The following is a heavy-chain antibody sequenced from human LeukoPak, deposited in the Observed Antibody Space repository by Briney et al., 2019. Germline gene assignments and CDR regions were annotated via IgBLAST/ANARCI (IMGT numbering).Heavy chain of an antibody. CDR3: GRSGRYRPSDL. CDR1: GFTFSSYA. D-gene: IGHD1-26*01. V-gene: IGHV3-72*01. J-gene: IGHJ5*02. Sequence: GGSLRLSCAASGFTFSSYAMSWVRQAPGKGLEWVGRTRNKANSYTTEYAASVKGRFTISRDDPKNLLYLQMNSLKSEDTAVYYCGRSGRYRPSDLWGQGTLVTVSS. CDR2: TRNKANSYTT.